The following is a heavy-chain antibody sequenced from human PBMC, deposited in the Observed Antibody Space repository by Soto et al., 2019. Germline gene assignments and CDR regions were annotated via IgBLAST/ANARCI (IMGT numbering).Heavy chain of an antibody. CDR3: AHRRIVTVNTNYFDY. CDR2: IYWDDDK. V-gene: IGHV2-5*02. D-gene: IGHD4-17*01. J-gene: IGHJ4*02. CDR1: GFSLSTSGVG. Sequence: QITLKESGPTLVKPTQTLTLTYTFSGFSLSTSGVGVGWIRQPPGKALEWLALIYWDDDKRYSPSLKSRLTITKDTSKNEVVLTVTNMDPVETATYYCAHRRIVTVNTNYFDYWGQGTLVTVSS.